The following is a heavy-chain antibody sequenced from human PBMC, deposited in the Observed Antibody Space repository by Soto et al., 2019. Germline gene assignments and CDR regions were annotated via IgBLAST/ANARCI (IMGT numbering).Heavy chain of an antibody. J-gene: IGHJ5*02. CDR3: ARGYYDFWSGYYEAWFDP. CDR1: GYTFTSYG. Sequence: GAPVKVSRKASGYTFTSYGISWVRQAPGQGLEWMGWISAYNGNTNYAQKLQGRVTMTTDTSTSTAYMELRSLRSDDTAVYYCARGYYDFWSGYYEAWFDPWGQGTLVTVSS. D-gene: IGHD3-3*01. CDR2: ISAYNGNT. V-gene: IGHV1-18*01.